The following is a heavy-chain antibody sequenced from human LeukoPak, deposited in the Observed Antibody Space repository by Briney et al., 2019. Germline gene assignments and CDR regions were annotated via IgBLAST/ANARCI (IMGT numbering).Heavy chain of an antibody. J-gene: IGHJ4*02. Sequence: ASVKVSCKASGYTFTSYYMHWVRQAPGQGLEWMGIINPSGGSTNYAQKFQGRVTITADKSTSTAYMELSSLRSEDTAVYYCARGGETDDYVWGSYRPFDYWGQGTLVTVSS. CDR1: GYTFTSYY. CDR3: ARGGETDDYVWGSYRPFDY. D-gene: IGHD3-16*02. CDR2: INPSGGST. V-gene: IGHV1-46*01.